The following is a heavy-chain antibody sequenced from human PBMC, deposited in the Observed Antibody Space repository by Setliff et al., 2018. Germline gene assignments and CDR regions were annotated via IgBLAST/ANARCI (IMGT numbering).Heavy chain of an antibody. CDR3: AKEGGSSWYGLDS. V-gene: IGHV3-23*01. CDR1: GFTFDDYA. J-gene: IGHJ3*02. D-gene: IGHD6-13*01. Sequence: GSLRLSCAASGFTFDDYAMHWVRQAPGKGLEWVSGISSTITSTYYADSVKGRFTISRDNSKNTLYLQMNSLRAEDTAVYYCAKEGGSSWYGLDSWGQGTMVTVSS. CDR2: ISSTITST.